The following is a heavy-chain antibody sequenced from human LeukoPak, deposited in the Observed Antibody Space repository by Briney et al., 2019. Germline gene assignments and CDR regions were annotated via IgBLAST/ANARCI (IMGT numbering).Heavy chain of an antibody. CDR1: GGSFSGYY. D-gene: IGHD3-3*01. J-gene: IGHJ4*02. Sequence: PSETLSLTYAVYGGSFSGYYWSWIRQPPGKGLEWIGEINHSGSTNYNPSLKSRVTISVDTSKNQFSLKLRSVTAADTAVYYCARFPSYYDFWSGYPHFDYWGQGTLVTVSS. V-gene: IGHV4-34*01. CDR3: ARFPSYYDFWSGYPHFDY. CDR2: INHSGST.